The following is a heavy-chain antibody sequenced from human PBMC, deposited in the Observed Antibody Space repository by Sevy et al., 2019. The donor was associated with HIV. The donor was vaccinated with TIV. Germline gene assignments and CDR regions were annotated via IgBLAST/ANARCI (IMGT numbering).Heavy chain of an antibody. J-gene: IGHJ6*02. D-gene: IGHD4-4*01. CDR3: ARDGALYSNLRKYYYYGMDV. V-gene: IGHV4-61*02. CDR2: IYTSGST. CDR1: GGSISSGSYY. Sequence: SETLSLTCTVSGGSISSGSYYWSWIRQPAGKGLEWIGSIYTSGSTNYNPSLKSRVTMSVDTSKNQSSLKLSSVTAADTAVYYCARDGALYSNLRKYYYYGMDVWGQGTTVTVSS.